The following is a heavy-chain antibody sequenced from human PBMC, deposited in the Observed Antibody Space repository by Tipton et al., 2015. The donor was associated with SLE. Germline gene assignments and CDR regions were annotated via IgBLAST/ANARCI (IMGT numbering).Heavy chain of an antibody. Sequence: RSLRLSCAVSNFPFNTYTMNWVRQAPGKGLEWLAIVSYDGDTKFYADSVKGRFTISRDNSKNTLYLQMNSLRAEDTAMYSCARGVLISGTTRYLDFWGQGTLVTVSS. CDR1: NFPFNTYT. V-gene: IGHV3-30*04. CDR3: ARGVLISGTTRYLDF. J-gene: IGHJ4*02. CDR2: VSYDGDTK. D-gene: IGHD1-7*01.